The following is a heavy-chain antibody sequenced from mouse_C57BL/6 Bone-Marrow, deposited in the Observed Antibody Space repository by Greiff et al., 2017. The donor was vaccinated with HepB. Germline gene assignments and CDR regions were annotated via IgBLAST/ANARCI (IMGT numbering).Heavy chain of an antibody. D-gene: IGHD1-1*01. V-gene: IGHV5-12*01. CDR1: GFTFSDYY. CDR2: ISNGGGST. CDR3: ARHRDCGSSYCFDY. Sequence: EVKLQESGGGLVQPGGSLKLSCAASGFTFSDYYMYWVRQTPEKRLEWVAYISNGGGSTYYPDTVKGRFTISRDNAKNTLYLQMSRLKSEDTAMYYCARHRDCGSSYCFDYWGQGTTLTVSS. J-gene: IGHJ2*01.